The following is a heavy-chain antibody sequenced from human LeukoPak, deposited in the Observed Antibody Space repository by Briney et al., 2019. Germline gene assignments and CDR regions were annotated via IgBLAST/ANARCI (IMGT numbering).Heavy chain of an antibody. Sequence: PGGSLRLSCAASGFTFSDSYMTWVRQAPGKGLEWVSAISGSGGSTYYADSVKGRFTVSRDNSKNTLYLQMNSLRAEDTAVYYCAKCGYSYGTYPNNNFDYWGQGTLVTVSS. V-gene: IGHV3-23*01. J-gene: IGHJ4*02. CDR1: GFTFSDSY. CDR2: ISGSGGST. CDR3: AKCGYSYGTYPNNNFDY. D-gene: IGHD5-18*01.